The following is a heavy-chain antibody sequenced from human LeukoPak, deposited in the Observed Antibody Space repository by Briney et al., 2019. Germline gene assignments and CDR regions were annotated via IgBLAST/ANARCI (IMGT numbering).Heavy chain of an antibody. V-gene: IGHV3-7*01. CDR3: ASTGSG. J-gene: IGHJ4*02. CDR2: IKQDGSGK. CDR1: GFTFSNFW. D-gene: IGHD3-10*01. Sequence: GGSLRLSCAASGFTFSNFWMSSVRQAPGKGLEWVANIKQDGSGKYYVDSVKGRFTISRDNAKNSVYLQMNSLRGEDTAVYYCASTGSGWGQGTLVTVSS.